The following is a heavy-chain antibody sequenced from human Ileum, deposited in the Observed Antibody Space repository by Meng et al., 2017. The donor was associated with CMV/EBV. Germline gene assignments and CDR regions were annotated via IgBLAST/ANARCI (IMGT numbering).Heavy chain of an antibody. CDR3: AKVGALPHSDY. D-gene: IGHD1-26*01. Sequence: EILLLDSGGGLVQPGGSLRLSCAASGFTFSNYAMSWVRQAPGKGLEWVSTITYNAVNTYYADSVKGRFTISRDNSKNTLFLQMDSLRAEDAALYYCAKVGALPHSDYWGQGTLVTVSS. V-gene: IGHV3-23*01. CDR1: GFTFSNYA. CDR2: ITYNAVNT. J-gene: IGHJ4*02.